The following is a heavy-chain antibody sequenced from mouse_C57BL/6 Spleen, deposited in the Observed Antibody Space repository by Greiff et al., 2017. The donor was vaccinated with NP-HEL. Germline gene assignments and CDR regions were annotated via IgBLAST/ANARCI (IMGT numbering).Heavy chain of an antibody. CDR1: GYAFSSYW. Sequence: QVQLQQSGAELVKPGASVKISCKASGYAFSSYWMNWVKQRPGKGLEWIGQIYPGDGDTNSNGKFKGKATLTADKSSSTAYMQLSSLTSEDSAVYFCARPIYYDYDWYFDVWGTGTTVTVSS. J-gene: IGHJ1*03. CDR3: ARPIYYDYDWYFDV. CDR2: IYPGDGDT. D-gene: IGHD2-4*01. V-gene: IGHV1-80*01.